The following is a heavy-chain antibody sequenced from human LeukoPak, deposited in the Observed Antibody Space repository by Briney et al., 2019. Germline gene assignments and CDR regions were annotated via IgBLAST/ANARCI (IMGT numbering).Heavy chain of an antibody. J-gene: IGHJ4*02. D-gene: IGHD2-15*01. CDR2: INPSGGST. CDR1: GYTFTGYY. V-gene: IGHV1-46*01. CDR3: ARENSIVVVAATPSGNFDY. Sequence: ASVKVSCKASGYTFTGYYMHWVRQAPGQGLEWMGIINPSGGSTSYAQKFQGRVTMTRDTSTSTVYMELSSLRSEDTAVYYCARENSIVVVAATPSGNFDYWGQGTLVTVSS.